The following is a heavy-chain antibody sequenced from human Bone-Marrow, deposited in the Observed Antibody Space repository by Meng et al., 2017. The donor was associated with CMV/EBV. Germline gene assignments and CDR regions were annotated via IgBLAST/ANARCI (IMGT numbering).Heavy chain of an antibody. CDR2: LYPDDSET. Sequence: GESLKISCKGSGYSYSSYWIAWVRQKPGKGLGWMGILYPDDSETRYSPSFQGQVTISVDKSASIAYLQWSSLKASDTGMYYCARRQPIGDVFDIWGQGTMVTVSS. D-gene: IGHD2-21*01. CDR1: GYSYSSYW. CDR3: ARRQPIGDVFDI. J-gene: IGHJ3*02. V-gene: IGHV5-51*01.